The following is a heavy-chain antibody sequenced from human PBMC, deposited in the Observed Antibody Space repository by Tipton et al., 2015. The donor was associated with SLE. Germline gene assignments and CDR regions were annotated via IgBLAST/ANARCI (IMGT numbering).Heavy chain of an antibody. CDR2: IYHSGST. V-gene: IGHV4-39*07. J-gene: IGHJ2*01. CDR3: ARVPHDYGDYFSFDL. Sequence: TLSLTCTVSGGSISSSGYYWGWIRQPPGKGLEWIGSIYHSGSTYYNPSLKSRVTISVDTSKNQFSLKLSSVTAADTAVYYCARVPHDYGDYFSFDLWGRGTLVTVSS. CDR1: GGSISSSGYY. D-gene: IGHD4-17*01.